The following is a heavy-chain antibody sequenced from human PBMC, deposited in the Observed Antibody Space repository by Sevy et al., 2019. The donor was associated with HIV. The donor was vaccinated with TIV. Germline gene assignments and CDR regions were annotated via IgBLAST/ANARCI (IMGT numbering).Heavy chain of an antibody. Sequence: GGSLRLSCGGSGFNISSASMNWVRQAPGRGLEWVGRIKAKIDDETTDNGAPVKGRFIISRDDSRKTVYVQLNSVKSEDTAMYFCTTRPYGSIIDYWGQGTLVTVSS. J-gene: IGHJ4*02. CDR2: IKAKIDDETT. D-gene: IGHD3-10*01. V-gene: IGHV3-15*07. CDR3: TTRPYGSIIDY. CDR1: GFNISSAS.